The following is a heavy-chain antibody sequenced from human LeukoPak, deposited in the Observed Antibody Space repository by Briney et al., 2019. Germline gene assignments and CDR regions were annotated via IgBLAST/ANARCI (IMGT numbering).Heavy chain of an antibody. J-gene: IGHJ5*01. CDR2: IYYSGST. V-gene: IGHV4-39*01. Sequence: SETLSLTCTVSGGSISSSSYYWGWIRQPPGKGLEWIGSIYYSGSTYYNPSLKSRVTISVDTSKNQFSLKLSSVTAADTAVYYCARRGSSSWRPIGWFDSWGQGTLVTVSS. CDR3: ARRGSSSWRPIGWFDS. CDR1: GGSISSSSYY. D-gene: IGHD6-13*01.